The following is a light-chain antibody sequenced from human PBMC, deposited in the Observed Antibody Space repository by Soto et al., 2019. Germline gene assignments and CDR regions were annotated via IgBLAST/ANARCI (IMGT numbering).Light chain of an antibody. V-gene: IGLV2-14*01. CDR1: SSDVGGYDY. J-gene: IGLJ2*01. Sequence: QSALTQPASVSGSPGQSITISCTGTSSDVGGYDYVSWYRQHPGKAPKLMIYDVTNRPSGVSNRFSGSKSGNTASLTISGLPAEDEADYFCSSYTTIGTYVLFGGGTKLTVL. CDR2: DVT. CDR3: SSYTTIGTYVL.